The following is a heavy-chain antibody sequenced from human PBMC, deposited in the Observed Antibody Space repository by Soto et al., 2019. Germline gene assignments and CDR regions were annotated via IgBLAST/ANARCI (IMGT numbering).Heavy chain of an antibody. CDR2: TSGSGVST. D-gene: IGHD4-4*01. J-gene: IGHJ4*02. Sequence: LRLSCSASGFTFSNFAMSWVRQAPGKGLEWVSATSGSGVSTFYADSVKGRFTISRDNSKNTVSLQMSSLRAEDTAIYYCAKGYSFGFEFWGQGILVTVSS. V-gene: IGHV3-23*01. CDR3: AKGYSFGFEF. CDR1: GFTFSNFA.